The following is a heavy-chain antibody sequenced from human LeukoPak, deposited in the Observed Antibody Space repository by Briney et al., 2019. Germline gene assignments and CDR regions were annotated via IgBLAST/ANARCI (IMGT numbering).Heavy chain of an antibody. CDR2: INNDGGGT. J-gene: IGHJ3*02. D-gene: IGHD5-24*01. Sequence: GGSLRLSCTASGFTFINYWIHWVRQPPGKGLVWVSRINNDGGGTIYADSVRGRFTISRDNAKNTLYLQMNSLGVEDTAVYYCARGGYNHAFDIWGQGTVVTVSP. CDR3: ARGGYNHAFDI. CDR1: GFTFINYW. V-gene: IGHV3-74*01.